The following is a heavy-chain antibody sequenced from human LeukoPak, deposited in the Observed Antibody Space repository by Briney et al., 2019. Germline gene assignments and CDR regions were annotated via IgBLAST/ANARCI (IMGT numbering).Heavy chain of an antibody. D-gene: IGHD3-22*01. J-gene: IGHJ4*02. CDR2: ISYDGSNK. Sequence: GGSLRLSCAASGFTFSSYAMHWVRQAPGKGPEWVAVISYDGSNKYYADSVKGRFTTSRDNSKNTLYLQMNSLRAEDTAVYYCARSSGDYYDSSGYYLRHFDYWGQGTLVTVSS. V-gene: IGHV3-30-3*01. CDR1: GFTFSSYA. CDR3: ARSSGDYYDSSGYYLRHFDY.